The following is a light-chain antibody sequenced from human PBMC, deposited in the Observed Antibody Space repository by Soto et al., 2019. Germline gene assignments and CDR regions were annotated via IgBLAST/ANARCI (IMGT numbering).Light chain of an antibody. Sequence: ENVLTQSPGTLSLSPGDRATLSCRASQRVRSSYLAWYQQKPGQAPRLLIYGASTRATGIPDRFSGSGSGTDFTLTISRLEPEDFAVYYCQQYGRSSFTFGHGTKVDIK. CDR2: GAS. V-gene: IGKV3-20*01. CDR1: QRVRSSY. J-gene: IGKJ3*01. CDR3: QQYGRSSFT.